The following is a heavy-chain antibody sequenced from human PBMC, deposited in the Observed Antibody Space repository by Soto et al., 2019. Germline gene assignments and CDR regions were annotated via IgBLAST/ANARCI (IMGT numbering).Heavy chain of an antibody. CDR2: IYWDDDK. CDR1: GFSLETSGMG. V-gene: IGHV2-5*02. CDR3: IQSRCGGDCLQSYASYYYYGMDV. J-gene: IGHJ6*02. D-gene: IGHD2-21*02. Sequence: SGPTLVNPTQTLTLTCTFSGFSLETSGMGMSWIRQPPGKALEWLALIYWDDDKRYSPSLKNRLTINKDTSKNQVVLTLTNVEAVDTATYYCIQSRCGGDCLQSYASYYYYGMDVWGQGTTVTVSS.